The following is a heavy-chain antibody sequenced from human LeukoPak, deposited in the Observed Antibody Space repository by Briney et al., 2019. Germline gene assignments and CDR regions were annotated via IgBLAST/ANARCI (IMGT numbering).Heavy chain of an antibody. Sequence: PGGSLRLSCTASGFTFGTYWMSWVRQAPGKGLEWVAHIKQDGSQQWCVDSVKGRFTIYRDNAKSSLFLQMNSLRAEDTAVYYCARDRGDGYNYRSPFDYWGQGTQVTVSS. J-gene: IGHJ4*02. D-gene: IGHD5-24*01. CDR3: ARDRGDGYNYRSPFDY. V-gene: IGHV3-7*01. CDR2: IKQDGSQQ. CDR1: GFTFGTYW.